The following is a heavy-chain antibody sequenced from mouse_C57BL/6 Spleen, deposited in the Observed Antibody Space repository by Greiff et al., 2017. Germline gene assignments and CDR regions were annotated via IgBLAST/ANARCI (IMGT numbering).Heavy chain of an antibody. Sequence: VQLKESGAELVRPGASVKLSCTASGFNIKDDYMHWVQQRPEQGLEWIGWIDPENGDTEYASKFQGKATITADTSSNTAYLQLSSLTSEDTAVYYCTTGGQLRNYAMDYWGQGTSVTVSS. D-gene: IGHD1-1*01. CDR1: GFNIKDDY. CDR3: TTGGQLRNYAMDY. J-gene: IGHJ4*01. V-gene: IGHV14-4*01. CDR2: IDPENGDT.